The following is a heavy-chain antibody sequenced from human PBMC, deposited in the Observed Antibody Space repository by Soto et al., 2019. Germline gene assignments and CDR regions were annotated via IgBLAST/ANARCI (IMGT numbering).Heavy chain of an antibody. CDR2: ISGSGGST. CDR3: AKFKYGDYVPYYFDY. Sequence: GGSLRLSCAASGFTFSSYAMSWVRQAPGKGLEWVSAISGSGGSTYYADSVKGRFTISRDNSKNTLYLQMNSLRAEDTAVYYCAKFKYGDYVPYYFDYWGQGTLVTVSS. V-gene: IGHV3-23*01. J-gene: IGHJ4*02. CDR1: GFTFSSYA. D-gene: IGHD4-17*01.